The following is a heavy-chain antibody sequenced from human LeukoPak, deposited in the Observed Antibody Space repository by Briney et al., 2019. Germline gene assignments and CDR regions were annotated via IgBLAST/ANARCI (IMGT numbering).Heavy chain of an antibody. D-gene: IGHD2-21*02. CDR1: GGTFSSYA. J-gene: IGHJ4*02. V-gene: IGHV1-69*15. CDR2: IIPIYNPV. Sequence: SVKVSCKTSGGTFSSYAFSWMRQAPGQGLEWVGRIIPIYNPVDYTQRFQGRVTITADESTNTVYLELSSLRYDDTAVYYCAREPLGCGGDCHFDYWGQGTLVTISS. CDR3: AREPLGCGGDCHFDY.